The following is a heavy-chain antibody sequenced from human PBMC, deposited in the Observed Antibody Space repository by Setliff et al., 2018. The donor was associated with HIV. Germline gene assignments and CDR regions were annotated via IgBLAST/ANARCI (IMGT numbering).Heavy chain of an antibody. D-gene: IGHD4-17*01. Sequence: TSETLSLTCTVSGGSFSSSYYYWDWIRQPPGKGLEWIGSIYYSGNTYYSPSLKSRVNISVDTSKNLFSLQLTSVTAADTAVYYCAREIYGGNSRPFDYWGQGTLVTVSS. J-gene: IGHJ4*02. V-gene: IGHV4-39*07. CDR2: IYYSGNT. CDR1: GGSFSSSYYY. CDR3: AREIYGGNSRPFDY.